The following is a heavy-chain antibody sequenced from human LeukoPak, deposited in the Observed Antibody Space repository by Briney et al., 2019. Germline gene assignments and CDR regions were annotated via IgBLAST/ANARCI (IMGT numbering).Heavy chain of an antibody. V-gene: IGHV4-59*10. CDR2: IYTSGST. Sequence: SETLSLTCAVYGGSFSGYYWSWIRQPAGKGLEWIGRIYTSGSTNYNPSLKSRVTISVDTSKNQFSLMLSSVTAADTAVYYCARTGGRYWFDPWGQGTLVTVSS. CDR1: GGSFSGYY. J-gene: IGHJ5*02. D-gene: IGHD1-1*01. CDR3: ARTGGRYWFDP.